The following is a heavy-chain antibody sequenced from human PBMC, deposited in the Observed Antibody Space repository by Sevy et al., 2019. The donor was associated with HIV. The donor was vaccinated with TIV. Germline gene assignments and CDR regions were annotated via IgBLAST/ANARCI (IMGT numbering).Heavy chain of an antibody. D-gene: IGHD3-16*01. Sequence: GGSLRLSCAASGFTFSSYCMHWVRQAPGKGLVWVSRINSDGSSTNYADSVKGRFTISRDNAKNTLYLQMNSLRAEDEAVDYCAGGGYLSGGADGFDIWGQGTMVTVSS. J-gene: IGHJ3*02. CDR3: AGGGYLSGGADGFDI. CDR1: GFTFSSYC. CDR2: INSDGSST. V-gene: IGHV3-74*01.